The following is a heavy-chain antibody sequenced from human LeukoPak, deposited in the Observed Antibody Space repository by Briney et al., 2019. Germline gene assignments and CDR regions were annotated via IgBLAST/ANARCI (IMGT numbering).Heavy chain of an antibody. J-gene: IGHJ6*02. Sequence: GASVTVSCKASGYTFTSYDINWVRQATGQGLEWMGWMNPNSGNTGYAQKFQGRVTITRNTSISTAYMELSSLRSEDTAVYYCARASPMVRGVTNYYGMDVWGQGTTVTVSS. CDR3: ARASPMVRGVTNYYGMDV. D-gene: IGHD3-10*01. V-gene: IGHV1-8*01. CDR1: GYTFTSYD. CDR2: MNPNSGNT.